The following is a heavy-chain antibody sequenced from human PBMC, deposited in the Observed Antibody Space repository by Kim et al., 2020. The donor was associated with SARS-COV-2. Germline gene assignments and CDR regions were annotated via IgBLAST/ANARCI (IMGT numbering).Heavy chain of an antibody. CDR1: GFTFSSYW. V-gene: IGHV3-74*01. D-gene: IGHD3-16*01. CDR2: INGDGSNT. Sequence: GGSLRLSCAASGFTFSSYWMQWVRQAPGKGLVCVSRINGDGSNTDYADSVKGRFTISRDNAKNTLYLRMDSLRAEDTAVYYCARVWRYAADALDVWGQGTMVTVSS. CDR3: ARVWRYAADALDV. J-gene: IGHJ3*01.